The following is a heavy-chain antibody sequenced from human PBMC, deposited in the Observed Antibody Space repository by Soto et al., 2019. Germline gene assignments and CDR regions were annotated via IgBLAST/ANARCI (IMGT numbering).Heavy chain of an antibody. J-gene: IGHJ4*02. D-gene: IGHD2-15*01. Sequence: QITLKESGPTLVKPTQTLTLTCTFSGFSLSTGGVGVGWIRQPPGKALEWLALIYWDDDKRYRTSLQNRLTITADTSYNQVVLSMSNMGPDDTATYYRAHRNVEVVGGSTNPVDYWGQGALVTVSS. V-gene: IGHV2-5*02. CDR2: IYWDDDK. CDR1: GFSLSTGGVG. CDR3: AHRNVEVVGGSTNPVDY.